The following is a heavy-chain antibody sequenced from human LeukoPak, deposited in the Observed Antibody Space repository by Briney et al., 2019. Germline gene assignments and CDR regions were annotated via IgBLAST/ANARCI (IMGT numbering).Heavy chain of an antibody. J-gene: IGHJ6*04. CDR3: ARDVIWSGYMDV. CDR2: IYYSGST. Sequence: SETLSLTCTVSGGSISSSSYYWGWIRQPPGKGLEWIGSIYYSGSTYYNPSLKSRVTISVDTSKNQFSLKLSSVTAADTAMYYCARDVIWSGYMDVWGKGTTVTVSS. V-gene: IGHV4-39*07. CDR1: GGSISSSSYY. D-gene: IGHD3-3*01.